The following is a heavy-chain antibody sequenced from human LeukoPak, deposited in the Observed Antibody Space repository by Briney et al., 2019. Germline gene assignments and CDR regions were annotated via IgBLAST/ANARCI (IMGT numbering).Heavy chain of an antibody. CDR1: GYTFTGYY. J-gene: IGHJ6*03. D-gene: IGHD5-12*01. Sequence: ASVKVSCKASGYTFTGYYMHWVRQAPGQGLEWMGWINPNSGGTNYAQKFQGRVTMTRDTSISTAYMELSRLRSDDTAVYYCARDQGSGYDFPYMDVWGKGTTVTVSS. V-gene: IGHV1-2*02. CDR2: INPNSGGT. CDR3: ARDQGSGYDFPYMDV.